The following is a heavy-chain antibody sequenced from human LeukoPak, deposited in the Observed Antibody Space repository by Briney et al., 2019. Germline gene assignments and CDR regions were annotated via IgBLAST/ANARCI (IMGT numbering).Heavy chain of an antibody. J-gene: IGHJ4*02. CDR2: ISYDGSNK. Sequence: PGGSLRLSCAASGFTFSSYAMHWVRQAPGKGPEWVAVISYDGSNKYYADSVKGRFTISRDNSKNTLYLQMNSLRAEDTAVYYCARVSYDILTGLYYFDCWGQGTLVTVSS. CDR1: GFTFSSYA. CDR3: ARVSYDILTGLYYFDC. D-gene: IGHD3-9*01. V-gene: IGHV3-30*04.